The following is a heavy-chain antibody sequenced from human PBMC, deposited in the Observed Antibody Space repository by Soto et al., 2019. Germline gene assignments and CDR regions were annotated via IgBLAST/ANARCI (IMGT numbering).Heavy chain of an antibody. CDR2: ISAYNGNT. J-gene: IGHJ4*02. CDR1: GYTFTSYG. Sequence: ASVKVSCTASGYTFTSYGISWVRQAPGQGLEWMGWISAYNGNTNYAQKLQGRVTMTTDTSTSTAYMELRSLRAEDTAVYYCARGADYYDSSGYSPFFDYWGQGTLVTVSS. CDR3: ARGADYYDSSGYSPFFDY. V-gene: IGHV1-18*01. D-gene: IGHD3-22*01.